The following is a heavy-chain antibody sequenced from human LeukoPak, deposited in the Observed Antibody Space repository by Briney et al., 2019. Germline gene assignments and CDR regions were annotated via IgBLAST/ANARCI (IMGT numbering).Heavy chain of an antibody. J-gene: IGHJ4*02. CDR1: GFTFNNYE. Sequence: GGSLRLSCAASGFTFNNYEMNWVRQAPGKGLEWVSYISTSGGTIYYADSVKGRFTISRDNAKNSLYPQMKSLRAEDTAVYYCARVEAKFGELLASDYWGQGTLVTVYS. D-gene: IGHD3-10*01. CDR3: ARVEAKFGELLASDY. V-gene: IGHV3-48*03. CDR2: ISTSGGTI.